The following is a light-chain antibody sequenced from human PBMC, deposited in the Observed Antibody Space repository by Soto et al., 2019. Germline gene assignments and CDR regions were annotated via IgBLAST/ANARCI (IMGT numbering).Light chain of an antibody. CDR2: DAS. J-gene: IGKJ4*01. CDR1: QSVGTY. CDR3: QQRSDWPLT. V-gene: IGKV3-11*01. Sequence: EPVLTQSPAILSLSPGERATLPCRASQSVGTYLAWYQRKPGQAPRLLIYDASNRATGIPARFTGSGSGTDFTLTLSSLEPEDFAVYYCQQRSDWPLTFGGGTKVEIK.